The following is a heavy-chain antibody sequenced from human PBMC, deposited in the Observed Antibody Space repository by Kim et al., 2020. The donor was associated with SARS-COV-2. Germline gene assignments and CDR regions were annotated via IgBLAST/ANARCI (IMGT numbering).Heavy chain of an antibody. D-gene: IGHD2-15*01. J-gene: IGHJ4*02. CDR1: GYTFTSYG. Sequence: ASVKVSCKASGYTFTSYGISWVRQAPGQGLEWMGWISAYNGNTNYAQKLQGRVTMTTDTSTSTAYMELRSLRSDDTAVYYCARTMTLILYCSGGSCLAASDYWGQGTLVTVSS. CDR2: ISAYNGNT. CDR3: ARTMTLILYCSGGSCLAASDY. V-gene: IGHV1-18*01.